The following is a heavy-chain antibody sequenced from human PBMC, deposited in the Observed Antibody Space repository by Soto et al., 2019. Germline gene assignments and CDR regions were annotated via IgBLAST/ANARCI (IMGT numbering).Heavy chain of an antibody. CDR2: IVPIFGTA. V-gene: IGHV1-69*01. J-gene: IGHJ6*02. CDR3: AERELAYGLDV. CDR1: GGTFSRHA. Sequence: QVQLVQSGAEVKKPGSSVKVSCKASGGTFSRHAISWVRQAPGQGLEWMGGIVPIFGTANYAQKFQGRVTITANESTNTAYMELSSLRSEDTAVYYCAERELAYGLDVWGQGTTVTVSS.